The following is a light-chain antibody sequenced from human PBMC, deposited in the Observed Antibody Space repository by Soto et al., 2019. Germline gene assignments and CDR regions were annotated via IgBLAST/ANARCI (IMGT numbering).Light chain of an antibody. CDR1: QSISSW. CDR3: QQYHIYGLT. J-gene: IGKJ3*01. V-gene: IGKV1-5*03. Sequence: DIQMTQSPSTLSASVGDRVTITCRASQSISSWLAWYQQKPGKAPKLLIYKASSLGSGVPSRFSGSGSGTEFTLTISSLQPDDFATYYCQQYHIYGLTFGPGTKVDIK. CDR2: KAS.